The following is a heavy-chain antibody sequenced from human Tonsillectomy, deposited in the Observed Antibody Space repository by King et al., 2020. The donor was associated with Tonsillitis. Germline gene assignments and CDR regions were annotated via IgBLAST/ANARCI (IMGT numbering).Heavy chain of an antibody. CDR2: ISYDGSNK. CDR3: ANCGVSYYDSGCYFDY. Sequence: VQLVESGGGVVQPGRSLRLSCAASGFTFSNYGMHWVRQTPGKGLEWVAIISYDGSNKYYADYVKGRFTISRDNSKNTLYLQMNSLRDEDSAVFYCANCGVSYYDSGCYFDYWGQGTLVTVSS. CDR1: GFTFSNYG. D-gene: IGHD3-22*01. J-gene: IGHJ4*02. V-gene: IGHV3-30*18.